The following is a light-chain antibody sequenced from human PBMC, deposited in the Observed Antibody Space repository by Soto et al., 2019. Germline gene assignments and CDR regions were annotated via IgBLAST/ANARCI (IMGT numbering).Light chain of an antibody. V-gene: IGKV3-20*01. CDR3: QQYGRSRWS. J-gene: IGKJ1*01. CDR2: GAY. CDR1: PSASSSY. Sequence: EIVLTHSPGPLSSSPVERTPLSCRASPSASSSYLAWYQQKPGKAPRLLLYGAYSRATGIPDRFSGSGSGTDFTLTISILEAEDGAVYYYQQYGRSRWSFGPVNKVEIK.